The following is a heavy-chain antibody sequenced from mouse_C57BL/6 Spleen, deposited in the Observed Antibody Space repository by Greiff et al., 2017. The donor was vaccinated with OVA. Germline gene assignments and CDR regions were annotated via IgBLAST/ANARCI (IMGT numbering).Heavy chain of an antibody. V-gene: IGHV5-16*01. D-gene: IGHD1-1*01. CDR1: GFTFSDYY. J-gene: IGHJ2*01. Sequence: EVKVVESEGGLVQPGSSMKLSCTASGFTFSDYYMAWVRQVPEKGLEWVANINYDGSSTYYLDSLKSRFIISRDNAKNILYLQMSSLKSEDTATYYCARDSTTNYFDYWGQGTTLTVSS. CDR3: ARDSTTNYFDY. CDR2: INYDGSST.